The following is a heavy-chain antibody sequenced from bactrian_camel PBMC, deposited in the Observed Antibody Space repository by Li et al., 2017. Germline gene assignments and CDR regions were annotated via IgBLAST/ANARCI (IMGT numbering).Heavy chain of an antibody. V-gene: IGHV3S1*01. CDR1: GFTFRSYM. Sequence: HVQLVESGGGLVQPGGSLRLSCTASGFTFRSYMMYWVPQAPGKGLEWVSVIGTSGDPTYYADSVKGRTIMSRDNDKNTVFLQMNSLKREDTGVYYCVKDGVGWNLASWGHETQVTVS. CDR2: IGTSGDPT. D-gene: IGHD1*01. J-gene: IGHJ6*01. CDR3: VKDGVGWNLAS.